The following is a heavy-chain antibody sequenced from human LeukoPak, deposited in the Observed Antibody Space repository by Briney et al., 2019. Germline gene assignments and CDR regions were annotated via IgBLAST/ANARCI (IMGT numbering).Heavy chain of an antibody. V-gene: IGHV4-59*01. D-gene: IGHD6-13*01. CDR1: GGSISSYY. CDR2: IYYSGST. CDR3: ARGQHGVAAAPFDY. Sequence: SETLSLTCTVSGGSISSYYWSWIRQPPGKGLEWIGYIYYSGSTNYNPSLRSRVTISVDTSKNQFSLKLSSVTAADTAVYYCARGQHGVAAAPFDYWGQGTLVTVSS. J-gene: IGHJ4*02.